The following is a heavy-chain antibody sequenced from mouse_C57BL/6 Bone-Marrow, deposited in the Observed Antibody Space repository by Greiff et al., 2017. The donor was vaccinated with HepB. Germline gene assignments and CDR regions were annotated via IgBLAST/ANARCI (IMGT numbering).Heavy chain of an antibody. CDR3: AREDLYYGNYEAMDY. J-gene: IGHJ4*01. CDR2: INPSNGGT. CDR1: GYTFTSYW. D-gene: IGHD2-1*01. V-gene: IGHV1-53*01. Sequence: VQLQQPGTELVKPGASVKLSCKASGYTFTSYWMHWVKQRPGQGLEWIGNINPSNGGTNYNEKFKSKATLTVDKSSSTAYMQLSSLTSEDSAVYYCAREDLYYGNYEAMDYWGQGTSVTVSS.